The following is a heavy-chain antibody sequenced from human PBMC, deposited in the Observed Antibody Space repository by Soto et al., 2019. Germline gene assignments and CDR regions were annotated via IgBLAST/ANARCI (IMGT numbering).Heavy chain of an antibody. CDR2: ISYDGSNK. CDR3: ARGGRGYNYGYSFEY. D-gene: IGHD5-18*01. V-gene: IGHV3-30-3*01. Sequence: QVQLVESGGGVVQPGRSLRPSCAASGFTFSSYAMHWVRQAPGKGLEWVAVISYDGSNKHYADSVKGRFTISRDNSKNTMYLQMNGLRAEDTAVYYCARGGRGYNYGYSFEYWGQGSLVTVSS. CDR1: GFTFSSYA. J-gene: IGHJ4*02.